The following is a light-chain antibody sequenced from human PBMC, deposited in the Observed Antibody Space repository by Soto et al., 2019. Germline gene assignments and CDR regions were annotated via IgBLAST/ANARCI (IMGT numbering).Light chain of an antibody. V-gene: IGKV3-20*01. CDR1: QSVSSSF. Sequence: EIVLTQSPGTLSLSPGERATLSCRASQSVSSSFLAWYQHKPGQAPRLIIYGASSRATGIPDRFSGSGSGADFTLTISRLEPEDFAVYYCQQYGSSLWGFGPGTKVEIK. CDR3: QQYGSSLWG. CDR2: GAS. J-gene: IGKJ1*01.